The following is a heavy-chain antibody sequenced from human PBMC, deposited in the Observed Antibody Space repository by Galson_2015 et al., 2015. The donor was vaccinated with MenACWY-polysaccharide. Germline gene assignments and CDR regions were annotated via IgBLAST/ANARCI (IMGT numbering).Heavy chain of an antibody. J-gene: IGHJ5*02. Sequence: LSLTCTVSGGSISRTSHYWAWIRPPPGKGLEWIGSIYDSGTTYYNPSLKSRVTISVDTSKNQFSLNVTSVTAADTAVYFCARDSHYYGSGSYGWFDPWGQGILVPVSS. V-gene: IGHV4-39*07. CDR2: IYDSGTT. CDR1: GGSISRTSHY. D-gene: IGHD3-10*01. CDR3: ARDSHYYGSGSYGWFDP.